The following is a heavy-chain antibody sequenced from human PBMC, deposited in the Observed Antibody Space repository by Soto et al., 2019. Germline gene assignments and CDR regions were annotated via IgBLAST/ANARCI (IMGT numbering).Heavy chain of an antibody. Sequence: GESLKISCKGSGYSFTSYWIGWVRQMPGKGLEWMGIIYPGDSDTRYSPSFQGQVTISADKSISTAYLQWSSLKASDTAMYYCARKYYDILTGYGGYYFDYWGQGTLVTVSS. CDR3: ARKYYDILTGYGGYYFDY. CDR2: IYPGDSDT. CDR1: GYSFTSYW. D-gene: IGHD3-9*01. J-gene: IGHJ4*02. V-gene: IGHV5-51*01.